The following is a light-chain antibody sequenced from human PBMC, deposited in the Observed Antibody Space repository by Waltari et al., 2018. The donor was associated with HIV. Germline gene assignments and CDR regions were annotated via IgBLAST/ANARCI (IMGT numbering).Light chain of an antibody. Sequence: EILMTQSPATLSVSPGERATLSCRASQSVSSNLARSQQKPGQAPRLLVYDASTSAPGIPARFSGSGSGTEFTLTISSLQSEDFAVYYCQQYNNWPPRDAFGQGTTLEIK. CDR1: QSVSSN. V-gene: IGKV3-15*01. CDR3: QQYNNWPPRDA. J-gene: IGKJ2*01. CDR2: DAS.